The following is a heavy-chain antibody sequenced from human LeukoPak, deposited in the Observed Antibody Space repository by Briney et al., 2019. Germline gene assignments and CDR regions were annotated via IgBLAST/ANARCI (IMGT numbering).Heavy chain of an antibody. V-gene: IGHV3-23*01. J-gene: IGHJ4*02. Sequence: QTGGSLRLSCAASGFTFSSYAMSWVRQAPGKVLEWFSAISGSGGSTYYADSVKGRFTISRDNSKNTLYLQMNSLRAEDTAVYYCAKFLPTHIVVANYYFDYWGQGTLVTVSS. CDR1: GFTFSSYA. D-gene: IGHD2-21*01. CDR3: AKFLPTHIVVANYYFDY. CDR2: ISGSGGST.